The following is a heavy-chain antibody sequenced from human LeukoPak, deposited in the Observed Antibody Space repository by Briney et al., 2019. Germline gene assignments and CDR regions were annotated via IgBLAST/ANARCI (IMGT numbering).Heavy chain of an antibody. V-gene: IGHV4-59*01. CDR1: GRSISRYY. CDR2: IYYSGST. CDR3: AREVSGSYVLDY. Sequence: SETLSLTCTLSGRSISRYYLRWMRQPPRRGVEWIGYIYYSGSTNYNPSLKSRVTIPVDTSKNQFSLKLSSVTAADTAVYYCAREVSGSYVLDYWGQGTLVTVSS. J-gene: IGHJ4*02. D-gene: IGHD1-26*01.